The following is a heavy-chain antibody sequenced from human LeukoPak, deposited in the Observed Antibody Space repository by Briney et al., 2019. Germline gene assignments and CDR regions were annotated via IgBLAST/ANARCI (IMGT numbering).Heavy chain of an antibody. Sequence: SETLSLTCTVSGGSISSHYRSWIRQPPGKGLEWIGYIYYSGSTNYNPSLKSRVTISADTSTNQFSLKLSSVTAAGTAVYYCARDPDGYNSLDYWGQGTLVTVSS. CDR2: IYYSGST. J-gene: IGHJ4*02. D-gene: IGHD5-24*01. V-gene: IGHV4-59*11. CDR1: GGSISSHY. CDR3: ARDPDGYNSLDY.